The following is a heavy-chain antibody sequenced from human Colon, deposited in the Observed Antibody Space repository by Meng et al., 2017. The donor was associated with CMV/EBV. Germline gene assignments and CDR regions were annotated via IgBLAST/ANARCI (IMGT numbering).Heavy chain of an antibody. J-gene: IGHJ4*02. CDR3: ARPPLGIQIWLFLEL. Sequence: GESLKISCAASGFTVSENYMNWVRQAPGRGLEWVGFISASGATIEYRDSVKGRFTISRDNSKDTLYLQMTSLRDDDTAVYFCARPPLGIQIWLFLELWGQGTRVTVSS. CDR1: GFTVSENY. CDR2: ISASGATI. V-gene: IGHV3-53*01. D-gene: IGHD5-18*01.